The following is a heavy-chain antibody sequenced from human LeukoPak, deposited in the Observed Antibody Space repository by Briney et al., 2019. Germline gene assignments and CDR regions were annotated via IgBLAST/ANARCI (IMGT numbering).Heavy chain of an antibody. CDR2: ISGSGGST. Sequence: GGSLRLSCAASGFTFSSYGMSWVRQAPGKGLEWVSAISGSGGSTYYADSVKGRFTISRDNSKNTLYLQMNSLRAEDTAVYYCAKTFYSSSCSGRFDPWGQGTLVTVSS. CDR3: AKTFYSSSCSGRFDP. D-gene: IGHD6-13*01. J-gene: IGHJ5*02. V-gene: IGHV3-23*01. CDR1: GFTFSSYG.